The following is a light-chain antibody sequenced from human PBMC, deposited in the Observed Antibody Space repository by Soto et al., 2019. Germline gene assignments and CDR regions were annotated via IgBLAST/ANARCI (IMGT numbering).Light chain of an antibody. CDR2: AAS. CDR1: QSITTY. Sequence: DIQMTQSPSSLSASVGDGVTITCRASQSITTYLNWYQQQPGKAPKLLIYAASSLQSGVPSRFTGSGSGTDFTLTISSLQPEDSATYYCQQTYSTPYTFGQGTKLEIK. J-gene: IGKJ2*01. CDR3: QQTYSTPYT. V-gene: IGKV1-39*01.